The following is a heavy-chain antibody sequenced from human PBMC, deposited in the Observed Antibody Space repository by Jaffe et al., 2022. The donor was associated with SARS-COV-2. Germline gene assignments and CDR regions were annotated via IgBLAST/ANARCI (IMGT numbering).Heavy chain of an antibody. CDR1: GYTFTSYY. V-gene: IGHV1-46*01. CDR2: INPSGGST. CDR3: ARDWAVAAAGTGGWFDP. D-gene: IGHD6-13*01. Sequence: QVQLVQSGAEVKKPGASVKVSCKASGYTFTSYYMHWVRQAPGQGLEWMGIINPSGGSTSYAQKFQGRVTMTRDTSTSTVYMELSSLRSEDTAVYYCARDWAVAAAGTGGWFDPWGQGTLVTVSS. J-gene: IGHJ5*02.